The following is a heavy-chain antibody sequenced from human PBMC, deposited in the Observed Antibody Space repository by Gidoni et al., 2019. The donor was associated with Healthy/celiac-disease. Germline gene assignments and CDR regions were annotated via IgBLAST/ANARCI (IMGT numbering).Heavy chain of an antibody. CDR2: TYYRSKWYN. V-gene: IGHV6-1*01. D-gene: IGHD3-3*02. J-gene: IGHJ2*01. CDR1: GDSVSSNSAA. Sequence: QVQLQQSGPGLVKPSQTLSLTCAISGDSVSSNSAAWNWIRQSPSRGLEWLGRTYYRSKWYNDYAVSVKSRITINPDTSKNQFSLQLNSVTPEDTAVYYCARNLRVLDLNGDDWYFDLWGRGTLVTVSS. CDR3: ARNLRVLDLNGDDWYFDL.